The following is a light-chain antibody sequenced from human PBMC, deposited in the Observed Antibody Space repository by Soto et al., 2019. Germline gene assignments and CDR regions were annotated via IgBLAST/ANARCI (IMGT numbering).Light chain of an antibody. V-gene: IGKV1-5*01. Sequence: DIQMTQSPSSVSASVGDRVTMTCRASQGISSWLAWYQQRPGKAPQLLIYDASDLESGVPSRFSGSGSGTEFTLTISSLQPDDSATYFCQQYSTYWTFGQGTKVDIK. CDR3: QQYSTYWT. J-gene: IGKJ1*01. CDR2: DAS. CDR1: QGISSW.